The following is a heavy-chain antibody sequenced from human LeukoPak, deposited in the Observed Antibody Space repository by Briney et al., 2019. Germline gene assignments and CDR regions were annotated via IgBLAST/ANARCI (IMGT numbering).Heavy chain of an antibody. Sequence: GASVKVSCKVSGYTLTELSMHWVRQAPGKGLEWMGSFDPEDGETIYAQKFQGRVTMTEDTSTDTAYMELSSLRSEDTAVYYCATSGAHYDFWSGKFFWFDPWGQGTLVTVSS. CDR3: ATSGAHYDFWSGKFFWFDP. CDR2: FDPEDGET. CDR1: GYTLTELS. D-gene: IGHD3-3*01. V-gene: IGHV1-24*01. J-gene: IGHJ5*02.